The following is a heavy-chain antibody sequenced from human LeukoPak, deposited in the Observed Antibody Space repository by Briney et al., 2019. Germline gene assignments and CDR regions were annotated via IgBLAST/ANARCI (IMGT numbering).Heavy chain of an antibody. J-gene: IGHJ4*02. CDR2: INPNSGGT. CDR1: GYTFTGYY. CDR3: ARRGSIVATTGAPYYFDY. V-gene: IGHV1-2*02. Sequence: ASVKVSCKASGYTFTGYYMHWVRQAPGQGPEWMGWINPNSGGTNYAQKFQGRVTMTRDTSISTAYMELSRLRSDDTAVYYCARRGSIVATTGAPYYFDYWGQGTLVTVSS. D-gene: IGHD5-12*01.